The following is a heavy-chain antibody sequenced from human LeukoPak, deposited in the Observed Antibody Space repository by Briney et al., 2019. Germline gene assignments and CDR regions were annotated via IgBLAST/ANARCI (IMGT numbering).Heavy chain of an antibody. J-gene: IGHJ4*02. Sequence: GGSLRLSCAASGFTFSSYAMSWVRQDPGKGLKWVSGISGSGDNTYYADYVKGRFTISKDNSENTLYVQVNSLGTEDTAAYYCAKGSYYDSSGSFYFDYWGQGTLVTVSS. V-gene: IGHV3-23*01. CDR2: ISGSGDNT. CDR1: GFTFSSYA. D-gene: IGHD3-22*01. CDR3: AKGSYYDSSGSFYFDY.